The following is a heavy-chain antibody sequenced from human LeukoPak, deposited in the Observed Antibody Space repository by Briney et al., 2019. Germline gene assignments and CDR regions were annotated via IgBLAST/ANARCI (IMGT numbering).Heavy chain of an antibody. CDR3: ARTRASSGWSDYWYFDL. V-gene: IGHV4-59*08. CDR2: IYYSGST. CDR1: GGPISSYY. Sequence: SETLSLTCTVSGGPISSYYWSWIRQPPGKGLEWIGYIYYSGSTNYNPSLKSRVTISVDTSKNQFSLKLSSVTAADTAVYYCARTRASSGWSDYWYFDLWGRGTLVTVSS. J-gene: IGHJ2*01. D-gene: IGHD6-19*01.